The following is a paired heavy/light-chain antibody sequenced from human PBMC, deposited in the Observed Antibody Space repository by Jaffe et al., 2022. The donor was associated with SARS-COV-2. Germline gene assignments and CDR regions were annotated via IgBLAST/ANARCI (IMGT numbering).Heavy chain of an antibody. CDR1: GLTFSRNA. V-gene: IGHV3-23*01. D-gene: IGHD3-3*01. CDR3: ASGRSQSGDFWSGYYSTVRFDF. CDR2: ISYSGGNT. J-gene: IGHJ4*02. Sequence: EVELLESGGGLVQPGGSLRLSCAASGLTFSRNAMSWVRQAPGKGLEWVSAISYSGGNTFHADSVRGRFTISRDNSKNTLYLHMNSLTVEDTAIYYCASGRSQSGDFWSGYYSTVRFDFWGQGALVTVSS.
Light chain of an antibody. CDR1: GSNIGTVYD. Sequence: QSVLTQPPSVSGAPGQTVTISCTGSGSNIGTVYDVHWYQFLPGTAPRLLIYANDDRPSGVPDRFSGSKSGTSASLAISGLQAEDEADYYCQSYDSSLSGAIVFGGGTKLTVL. CDR2: AND. J-gene: IGLJ2*01. V-gene: IGLV1-40*01. CDR3: QSYDSSLSGAIV.